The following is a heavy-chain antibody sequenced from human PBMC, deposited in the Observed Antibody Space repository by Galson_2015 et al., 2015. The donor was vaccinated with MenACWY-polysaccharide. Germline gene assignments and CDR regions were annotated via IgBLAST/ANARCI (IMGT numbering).Heavy chain of an antibody. CDR3: AKDREGGGVVVAATGPLFDY. V-gene: IGHV3-9*01. D-gene: IGHD2-15*01. CDR1: GFTFDDYA. Sequence: SLRLSCAASGFTFDDYAMHWVRQAPGKGLEWVSGISWNSGSIGYADSVKGRFTISRGNAKNSLYLQMNSLRAEDTALYYCAKDREGGGVVVAATGPLFDYWGQGTLVTVSP. J-gene: IGHJ4*02. CDR2: ISWNSGSI.